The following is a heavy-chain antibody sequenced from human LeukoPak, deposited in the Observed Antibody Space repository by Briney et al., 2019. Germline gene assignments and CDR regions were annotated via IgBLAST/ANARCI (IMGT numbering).Heavy chain of an antibody. J-gene: IGHJ4*02. V-gene: IGHV4-34*01. D-gene: IGHD3-22*01. Sequence: SETLSLTFAVYGGSFSGYYWSWIRQPTGKGLEWIREINHSGSTNYNPSLKSRVTISVDTSKNQFSLKLSSVTAADTAVYYCARGSLYYDSSGYSIYFDYCGQGTLVTVSS. CDR2: INHSGST. CDR3: ARGSLYYDSSGYSIYFDY. CDR1: GGSFSGYY.